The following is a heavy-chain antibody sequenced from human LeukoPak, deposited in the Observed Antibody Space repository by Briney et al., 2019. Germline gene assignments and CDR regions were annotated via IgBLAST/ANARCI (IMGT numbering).Heavy chain of an antibody. D-gene: IGHD3-22*01. Sequence: GGSLRLSCAASGFTFSSYSMNWVRQAPGKGLEWVSSISSSSSYIYYADSVKGRFTISRDNAKNSLYLQMNSLRAEDTAVYYCANAMIVVVTPNWFDPWGQGTLVTVSS. J-gene: IGHJ5*02. V-gene: IGHV3-21*04. CDR3: ANAMIVVVTPNWFDP. CDR1: GFTFSSYS. CDR2: ISSSSSYI.